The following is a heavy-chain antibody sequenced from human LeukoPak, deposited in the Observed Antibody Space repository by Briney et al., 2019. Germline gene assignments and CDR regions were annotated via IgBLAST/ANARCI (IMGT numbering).Heavy chain of an antibody. D-gene: IGHD6-6*01. CDR2: INPRWGST. V-gene: IGHV1-46*01. CDR1: GYTFTSYY. J-gene: IGHJ4*02. CDR3: ARATGIAARRYFDY. Sequence: ASVKVSCKASGYTFTSYYMHWVRQAPGQGLEGMGIINPRWGSTSYAQKFQGKVTMPRDMSTRQVYMELSSLRSEDTAVYYCARATGIAARRYFDYWGQGTLVTVSS.